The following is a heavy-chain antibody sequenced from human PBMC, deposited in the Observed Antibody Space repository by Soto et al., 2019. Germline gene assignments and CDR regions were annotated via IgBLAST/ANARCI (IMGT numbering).Heavy chain of an antibody. CDR1: GFTFTSSA. V-gene: IGHV1-58*01. J-gene: IGHJ6*02. CDR2: IVVGSGNT. CDR3: AAGLSPDSRSGGYSYGYIYYYYYGMDV. Sequence: QMQLVQSGPEVKKPGTSVKVSCKASGFTFTSSAVQWVRQARGQRHEWIGWIVVGSGNTNYAQKFQERVTITRDMSTSTAYTELSSLRSEDTAVYYCAAGLSPDSRSGGYSYGYIYYYYYGMDVWGQGTTVTVSS. D-gene: IGHD5-18*01.